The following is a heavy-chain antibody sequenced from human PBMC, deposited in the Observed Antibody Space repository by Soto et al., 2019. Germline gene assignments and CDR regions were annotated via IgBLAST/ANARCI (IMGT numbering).Heavy chain of an antibody. CDR2: IYPADSDT. CDR3: ARESRSSGPNSDFDY. D-gene: IGHD3-22*01. J-gene: IGHJ4*02. CDR1: GYDFTNYW. V-gene: IGHV5-51*01. Sequence: GESLKISCKGSGYDFTNYWIAWVRLMPGKGLEWMGIIYPADSDTRYSPSFQGQVTISADKSISTAYLQWSSLKASDTAMYYCARESRSSGPNSDFDYWGQGTLVTVSS.